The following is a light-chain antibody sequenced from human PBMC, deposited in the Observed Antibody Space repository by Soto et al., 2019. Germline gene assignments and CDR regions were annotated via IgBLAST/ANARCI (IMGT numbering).Light chain of an antibody. J-gene: IGLJ3*02. CDR3: GSWDRSLRGWV. Sequence: QSVLTQSPSVSAAPGQKVTVSCSGSSSNIGNNHVSWYQHLPGTAPKVLIYDNNKRPSGIPDRFSGSKSATSATLDITGLQTGDGADYYCGSWDRSLRGWVFGGGTKLTVL. V-gene: IGLV1-51*01. CDR1: SSNIGNNH. CDR2: DNN.